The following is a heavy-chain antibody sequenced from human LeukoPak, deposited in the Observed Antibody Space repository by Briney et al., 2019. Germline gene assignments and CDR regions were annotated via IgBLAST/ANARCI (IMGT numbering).Heavy chain of an antibody. CDR1: GFTFSDYS. V-gene: IGHV3-21*06. D-gene: IGHD6-13*01. CDR3: ARRPFSSSWSDFDY. Sequence: PGGSLRLSCAASGFTFSDYSLNWVRQAPGKGLEWVSCISGDSRYIYYADSVKGRSTISRDNAQNSLYLHMNSLRAEDTAVYYCARRPFSSSWSDFDYWGQGTLVTVSS. J-gene: IGHJ4*02. CDR2: ISGDSRYI.